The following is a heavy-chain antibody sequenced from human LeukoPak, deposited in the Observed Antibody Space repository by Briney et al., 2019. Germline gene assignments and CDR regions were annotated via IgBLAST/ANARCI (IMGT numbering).Heavy chain of an antibody. Sequence: SETLSLTCAVYGGSFSGYYWSWIRQLPGKGLEWIGEINHSGSTNYNPSPKSRVTISVDTSKNQFSLKLSSVTAADTAVYYCARQPRFAMVRGVIGFDYWGQGTLVTVSS. CDR2: INHSGST. CDR1: GGSFSGYY. CDR3: ARQPRFAMVRGVIGFDY. D-gene: IGHD3-10*01. J-gene: IGHJ4*02. V-gene: IGHV4-34*01.